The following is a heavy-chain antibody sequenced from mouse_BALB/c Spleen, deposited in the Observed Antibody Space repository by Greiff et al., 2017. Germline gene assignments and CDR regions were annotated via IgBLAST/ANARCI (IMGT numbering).Heavy chain of an antibody. V-gene: IGHV5-6-5*01. D-gene: IGHD2-14*01. Sequence: DVKLVESGGGLVKPGGSLKLSCAASGFTFSSYAMSWVRQTPEKRLEWVASISSGGSTYYPDSVKGRFTISRDNARNILYLQMSSLRSEDTAMYYCARGGPYYRYDFDYWGQGTTLTVSS. CDR1: GFTFSSYA. J-gene: IGHJ2*01. CDR2: ISSGGST. CDR3: ARGGPYYRYDFDY.